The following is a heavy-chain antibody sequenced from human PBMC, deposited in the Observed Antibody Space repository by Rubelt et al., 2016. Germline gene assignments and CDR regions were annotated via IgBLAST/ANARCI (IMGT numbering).Heavy chain of an antibody. D-gene: IGHD6-19*01. V-gene: IGHV3-30*02. CDR3: AKDAYSSGWSYFDD. Sequence: DSVKGRFTISRSNSKTTRYRQMTSLRAEDTAVYYCAKDAYSSGWSYFDDWGQGTLVTVSS. J-gene: IGHJ4*02.